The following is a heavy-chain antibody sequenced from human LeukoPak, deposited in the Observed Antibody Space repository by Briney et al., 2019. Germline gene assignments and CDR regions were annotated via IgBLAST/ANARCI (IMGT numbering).Heavy chain of an antibody. CDR2: ISYDGSNK. CDR3: AKDRLSTVTTGSLDY. V-gene: IGHV3-30*18. CDR1: GFTFSSYG. J-gene: IGHJ4*02. D-gene: IGHD4-17*01. Sequence: PGGSLRLSCAASGFTFSSYGMHWVRQAPGKGLEWVAVISYDGSNKYYADSVKGRFTISRDNSKNTLYLQMNSLRAEDTAVYYCAKDRLSTVTTGSLDYWGQGTLVTVSS.